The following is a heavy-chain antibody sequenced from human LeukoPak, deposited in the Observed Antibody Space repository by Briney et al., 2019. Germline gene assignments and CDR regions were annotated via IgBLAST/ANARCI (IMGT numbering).Heavy chain of an antibody. Sequence: PGGSLRLSCAASGFTFSSYRMNWVRQAPGKGLEWVSSIGSSSNYIYYADSVKGRFTISRDNAKNSLYLQMNSLRAEDTAVYYCARERSDYYDSSGYYYGFDYWGQGTLVTVSS. D-gene: IGHD3-22*01. CDR2: IGSSSNYI. CDR3: ARERSDYYDSSGYYYGFDY. V-gene: IGHV3-21*01. CDR1: GFTFSSYR. J-gene: IGHJ4*02.